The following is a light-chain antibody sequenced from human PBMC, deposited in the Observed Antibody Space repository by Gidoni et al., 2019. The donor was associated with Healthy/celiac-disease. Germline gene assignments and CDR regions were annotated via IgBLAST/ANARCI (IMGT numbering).Light chain of an antibody. CDR1: QSLLHSNGYNY. J-gene: IGKJ1*01. Sequence: DIVMTQSPLSLPVTPGEPASISCRSSQSLLHSNGYNYLDWYRQKPGQSPQLLIYLGSNRASGVPDRFSGSGSGTDFTLKISRVEAEDVGVYYCRQALQTRTFGQXTKVEIK. CDR2: LGS. CDR3: RQALQTRT. V-gene: IGKV2-28*01.